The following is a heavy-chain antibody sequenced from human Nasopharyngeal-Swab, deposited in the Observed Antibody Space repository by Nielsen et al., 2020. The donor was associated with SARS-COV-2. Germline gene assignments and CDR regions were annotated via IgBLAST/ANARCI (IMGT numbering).Heavy chain of an antibody. V-gene: IGHV6-1*01. D-gene: IGHD6-19*01. CDR2: EYYRSTLYL. Sequence: SQTLSLTCVISGDSVASNRAAWHYIRQSPARCLEWRGREYYRSTLYLDYAVSVQGRISINPDTTKNLFSLHLNSVTLDDTAVYYCARGSHKSGWFWGRGTLVTVSS. CDR3: ARGSHKSGWF. CDR1: GDSVASNRAA. J-gene: IGHJ4*02.